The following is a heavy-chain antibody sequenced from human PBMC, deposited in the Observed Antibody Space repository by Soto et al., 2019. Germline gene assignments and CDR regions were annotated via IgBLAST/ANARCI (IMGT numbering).Heavy chain of an antibody. CDR3: AKAFLIAAADDAFDI. Sequence: PGGSLRLSCAASGFTFDDYAMHWVRQAPGKGLEWVSGISWNSGSIGYADSVKGRFTISRDNAKNSLYLQMNSLRAEDTALYYCAKAFLIAAADDAFDIWGQGTMVTVSS. V-gene: IGHV3-9*01. CDR2: ISWNSGSI. CDR1: GFTFDDYA. D-gene: IGHD6-13*01. J-gene: IGHJ3*02.